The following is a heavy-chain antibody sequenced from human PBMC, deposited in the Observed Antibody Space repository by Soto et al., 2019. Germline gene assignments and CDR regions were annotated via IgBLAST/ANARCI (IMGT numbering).Heavy chain of an antibody. J-gene: IGHJ4*02. CDR1: GGSISSGSYY. D-gene: IGHD3-22*01. V-gene: IGHV4-39*01. CDR2: FYYTGST. Sequence: SETLSLTCNVSGGSISSGSYYWGWIRQPPGKGLEWIGNFYYTGSTYYNSSLKSRVTISADTSKNQFSLKLSSVTAADTAVYYCASLYYYDSSGYPPYDYWGQGTLVTVSS. CDR3: ASLYYYDSSGYPPYDY.